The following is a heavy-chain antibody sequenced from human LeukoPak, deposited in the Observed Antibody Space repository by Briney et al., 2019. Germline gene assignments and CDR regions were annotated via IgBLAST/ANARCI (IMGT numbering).Heavy chain of an antibody. CDR3: ARDPGWGAYDI. CDR2: INTDGSTT. V-gene: IGHV3-74*01. D-gene: IGHD6-19*01. CDR1: GFTFSNDW. J-gene: IGHJ3*02. Sequence: GGSLRLSCAASGFTFSNDWMHWVRQAPGKGLVWVSRINTDGSTTTYADSVKGRFTISRDNAKNTLYLQMNSLRGEDTSIYYCARDPGWGAYDIWGQGTMVTVSS.